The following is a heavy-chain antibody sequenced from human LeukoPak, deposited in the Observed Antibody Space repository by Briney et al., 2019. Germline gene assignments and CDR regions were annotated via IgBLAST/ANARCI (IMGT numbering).Heavy chain of an antibody. Sequence: GGSLRLSCAASGFIFRNYAMNWVRQSPGKGLEWLSGISGSGGGASYADSVKGRFTISRDNARNTLYLQINRLRADDTGVYYCAKDRLYVSVAGPDHWGQGTLVTVSS. CDR3: AKDRLYVSVAGPDH. CDR1: GFIFRNYA. J-gene: IGHJ4*02. D-gene: IGHD6-19*01. V-gene: IGHV3-23*01. CDR2: ISGSGGGA.